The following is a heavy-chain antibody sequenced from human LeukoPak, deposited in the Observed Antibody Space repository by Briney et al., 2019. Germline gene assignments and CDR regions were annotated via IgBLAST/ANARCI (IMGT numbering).Heavy chain of an antibody. CDR3: ARHRTDYDSSGYYDWFDP. D-gene: IGHD3-22*01. CDR1: GGSISSYY. Sequence: PSETLSLTCTVSGGSISSYYWSWIRQPPGKGLEWVGYIYTSGSTNYNPSLKSRVTISVDTSKDQVSLKLSSVTAADTAVYYCARHRTDYDSSGYYDWFDPWGQGTLVTVSS. J-gene: IGHJ5*02. CDR2: IYTSGST. V-gene: IGHV4-4*09.